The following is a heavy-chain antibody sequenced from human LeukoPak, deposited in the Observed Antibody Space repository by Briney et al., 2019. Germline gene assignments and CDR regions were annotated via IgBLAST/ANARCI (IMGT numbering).Heavy chain of an antibody. Sequence: SETLSLTCTVSGGSISSGSYYWSWIRQPAGKGLEWIGRFYTSGSTNYNPSLKSRVTISVDTSKNQFSLKLSSVTAADTAVYYCARDSLIPVAPLDPYYYYYYMDVWGKGPRSPSP. CDR2: FYTSGST. CDR1: GGSISSGSYY. V-gene: IGHV4-61*02. J-gene: IGHJ6*03. D-gene: IGHD3-16*01. CDR3: ARDSLIPVAPLDPYYYYYYMDV.